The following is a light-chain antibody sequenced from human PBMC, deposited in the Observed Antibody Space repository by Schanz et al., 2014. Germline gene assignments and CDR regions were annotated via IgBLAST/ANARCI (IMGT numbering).Light chain of an antibody. V-gene: IGLV2-14*01. CDR3: SSYTTSSPVV. CDR1: SSDVGSYNS. J-gene: IGLJ2*01. CDR2: EVS. Sequence: QSALTQPASVSGSPGQSITISCTGTSSDVGSYNSVSWYQQHPGKAPKLMIYEVSERPSGVTDRFSGSKSGNTASLTVSGLHAEDEADYYCSSYTTSSPVVFGGGTKLPVL.